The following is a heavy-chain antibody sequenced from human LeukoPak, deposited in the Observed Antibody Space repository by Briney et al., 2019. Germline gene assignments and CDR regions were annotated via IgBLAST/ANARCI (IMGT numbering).Heavy chain of an antibody. Sequence: SETLSLTCTVSGGSISSYYWSWIRQPPGKGLEWIGYIYYSGSTNYNPSLKSRVTISVDTSKNQFSLKLSSVTAADTAVYYCARHGLPFWSGMGPWRDYWGQGTLVTVSS. CDR1: GGSISSYY. D-gene: IGHD3-3*01. V-gene: IGHV4-59*08. CDR3: ARHGLPFWSGMGPWRDY. CDR2: IYYSGST. J-gene: IGHJ4*02.